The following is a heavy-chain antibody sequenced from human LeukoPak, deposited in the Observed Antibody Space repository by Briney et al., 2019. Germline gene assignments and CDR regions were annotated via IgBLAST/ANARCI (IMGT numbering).Heavy chain of an antibody. CDR3: ARLIQMWPWYFDV. Sequence: SETLSLTCTVSGGSISRYYWNWIRQSPGKGLEWIGTIYYSGSTNYSPSLKSRVTISVDTSKNQVSVILRSVSAADTAVYYCARLIQMWPWYFDVWGRGAQVTVSS. CDR1: GGSISRYY. D-gene: IGHD1-1*01. J-gene: IGHJ2*01. CDR2: IYYSGST. V-gene: IGHV4-59*08.